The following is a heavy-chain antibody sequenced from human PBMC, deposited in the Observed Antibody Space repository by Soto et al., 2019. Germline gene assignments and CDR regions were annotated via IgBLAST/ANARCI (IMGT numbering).Heavy chain of an antibody. J-gene: IGHJ3*02. CDR1: GGTFSSYA. CDR3: ASPAYYYDSSGYYYAFDI. Sequence: QVQLVQSGAEVKKPGSSVKVSCKASGGTFSSYAISWVRQAPGQGLEWMGGIIPIFGTANYAQKFQGRVTITADNSTSTAYMELSSLRSEDTAVYYCASPAYYYDSSGYYYAFDIWGQGTMVTVSS. V-gene: IGHV1-69*06. CDR2: IIPIFGTA. D-gene: IGHD3-22*01.